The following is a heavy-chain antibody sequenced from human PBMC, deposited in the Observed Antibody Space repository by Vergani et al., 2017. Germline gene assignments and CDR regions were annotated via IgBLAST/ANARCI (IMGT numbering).Heavy chain of an antibody. CDR2: INPIDSNI. D-gene: IGHD2-21*01. CDR3: TRHGPCGDGACLHFVH. CDR1: ESSFISNE. Sequence: EVMLVQSGAEVKKPGESLKISCKYSESSFISNEIAWVRQMSGKGLQWMGNINPIDSNIAYSPSFQGQAIMSLDKSITTAYLQWRSLKASDTAIYFCTRHGPCGDGACLHFVHWGQGTHVTVSS. J-gene: IGHJ4*02. V-gene: IGHV5-51*01.